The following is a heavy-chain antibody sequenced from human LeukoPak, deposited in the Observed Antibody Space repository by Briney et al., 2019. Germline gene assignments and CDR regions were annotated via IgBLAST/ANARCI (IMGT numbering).Heavy chain of an antibody. CDR2: IYNSGST. V-gene: IGHV4-59*01. CDR3: ARDYYDSSGYYHFDY. Sequence: PSETLSLTCTVSGGSISSSYWNWIGQPPGRGLEWIGHIYNSGSTNYNPSLKSRVTISVDTSKNQLSLKLSSVTAADTAVYYCARDYYDSSGYYHFDYWGQGTLVTVSS. CDR1: GGSISSSY. J-gene: IGHJ4*02. D-gene: IGHD3-22*01.